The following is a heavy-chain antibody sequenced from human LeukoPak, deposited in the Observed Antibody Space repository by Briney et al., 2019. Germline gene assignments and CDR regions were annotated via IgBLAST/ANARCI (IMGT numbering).Heavy chain of an antibody. CDR2: ISGSGGST. V-gene: IGHV3-23*01. CDR1: GFTFSSYA. CDR3: AKDDYGGNSGMIDY. D-gene: IGHD4-23*01. Sequence: GGSLRLSCAASGFTFSSYAMSWVRQAPGKGLEWVSAISGSGGSTYYADSVKGRFTISRDNSKNTLYLQMNSLGAEDTAVYYCAKDDYGGNSGMIDYWGQGTLVTVSS. J-gene: IGHJ4*02.